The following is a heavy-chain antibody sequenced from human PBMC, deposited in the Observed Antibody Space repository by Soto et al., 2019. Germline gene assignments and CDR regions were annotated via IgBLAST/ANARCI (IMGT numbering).Heavy chain of an antibody. D-gene: IGHD3-3*01. CDR3: ARYPNYDFWSGTDY. CDR2: ISGSGSST. J-gene: IGHJ4*02. V-gene: IGHV3-23*01. Sequence: EVQLLESGGGLVQPGGSLRLSCAASGFTFTSYAMSWVRQAPGKGLEWVSAISGSGSSTYYADSVKGRFTISRDNSKNTLYLQMNSLRAEDTAVYYCARYPNYDFWSGTDYWGQGTLVTVSS. CDR1: GFTFTSYA.